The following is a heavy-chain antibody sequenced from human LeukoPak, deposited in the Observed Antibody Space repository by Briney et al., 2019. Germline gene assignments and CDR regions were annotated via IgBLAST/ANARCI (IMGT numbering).Heavy chain of an antibody. CDR2: IYTSGST. CDR1: GGSISSGSYY. CDR3: AKDGSSFPGRNWFDP. J-gene: IGHJ5*02. Sequence: SETLSLTCTVSGGSISSGSYYWSWIRQPAGKGLEWIGRIYTSGSTNYNPSLKSRVTISVDTSKNQFSLKVSSVTAADTAVYYCAKDGSSFPGRNWFDPWGQGTLVTVSS. D-gene: IGHD6-6*01. V-gene: IGHV4-61*02.